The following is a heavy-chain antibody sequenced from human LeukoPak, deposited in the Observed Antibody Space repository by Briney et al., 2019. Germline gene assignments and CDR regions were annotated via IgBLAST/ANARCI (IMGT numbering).Heavy chain of an antibody. CDR3: AKSSYYYGSGSGMDG. V-gene: IGHV3-30-3*02. CDR1: GFTFSSYA. Sequence: PGGSLRLSCAASGFTFSSYAMHWVRQAPGKGLEWVAVISYDGSNKYYADSVKGRFTISRDNSKNTLYLQMNSLRAEDTAVYYCAKSSYYYGSGSGMDGWGQGTTVTVSS. J-gene: IGHJ6*02. CDR2: ISYDGSNK. D-gene: IGHD3-10*01.